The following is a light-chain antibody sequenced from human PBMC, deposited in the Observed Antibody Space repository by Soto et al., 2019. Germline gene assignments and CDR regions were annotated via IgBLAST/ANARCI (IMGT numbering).Light chain of an antibody. V-gene: IGKV3-20*01. Sequence: EIVLTQSPGTLSLSPGERATLSCRASQSVSSNLLAWYQQKPGQAPRLLIYGATNRATGIPDRFSGSGSGTDFTVNISTLEPEDFAVYNSQECGRCPRTYGQGNKVDI. CDR2: GAT. CDR1: QSVSSNL. CDR3: QECGRCPRT. J-gene: IGKJ1*01.